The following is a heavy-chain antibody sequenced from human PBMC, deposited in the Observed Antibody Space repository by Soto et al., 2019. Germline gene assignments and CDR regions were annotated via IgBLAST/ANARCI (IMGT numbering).Heavy chain of an antibody. CDR2: TYYRSKWYN. CDR1: GDSVSSSSAA. CDR3: ARVDYDRSWSKFDY. V-gene: IGHV6-1*01. J-gene: IGHJ4*02. D-gene: IGHD6-13*01. Sequence: PSETLSLTCAISGDSVSSSSAAWNWIRQSPSRGLEWLGRTYYRSKWYNDYAVSVKSRITINPDTSKNQFSLQLNSVTPEDTAVYYCARVDYDRSWSKFDYWGQGTLVTVSS.